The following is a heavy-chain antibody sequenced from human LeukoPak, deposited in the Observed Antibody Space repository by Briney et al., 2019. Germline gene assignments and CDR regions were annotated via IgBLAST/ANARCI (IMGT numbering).Heavy chain of an antibody. CDR1: GGSISSSSYY. V-gene: IGHV4-39*01. D-gene: IGHD3-16*01. CDR2: IYYSGST. J-gene: IGHJ3*02. CDR3: ARLVSWTAAFDI. Sequence: SETLSLTCTVSGGSISSSSYYWGWIRQPPGKGLEWIGSIYYSGSTYYNPSLKSRVTISVDTSKNQFSLKLSSVTAADTAVYYCARLVSWTAAFDIWGQGTMVTVSS.